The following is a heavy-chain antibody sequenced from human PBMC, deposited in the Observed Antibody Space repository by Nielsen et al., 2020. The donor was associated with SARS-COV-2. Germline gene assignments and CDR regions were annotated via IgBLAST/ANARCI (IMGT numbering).Heavy chain of an antibody. CDR1: GGSISSGGYY. D-gene: IGHD6-13*01. CDR3: ARGAAAAATDYYYYGMDV. CDR2: IYYSGST. V-gene: IGHV4-31*03. J-gene: IGHJ6*02. Sequence: SETLSLTCTVSGGSISSGGYYWSWIRQHPGKGLEWIGYIYYSGSTNYNPSLKSRVTISVDTSKNQFSLKLSSVTAADTAVYYCARGAAAAATDYYYYGMDVWGQGTTVTVSS.